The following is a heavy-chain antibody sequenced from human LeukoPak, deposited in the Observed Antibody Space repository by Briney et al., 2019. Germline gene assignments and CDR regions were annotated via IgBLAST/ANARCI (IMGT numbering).Heavy chain of an antibody. CDR1: GGSISNYY. Sequence: SETLSLTCIVSGGSISNYYWSWIRQPPGKGLEWIGYIYYSGSTNYNLSLKSRVTISVDTSKNQFSLKLSSVTAADTAVYYCARERLLGSSGYYYGLFDYWGQGTLVTVSS. V-gene: IGHV4-59*12. CDR3: ARERLLGSSGYYYGLFDY. J-gene: IGHJ4*02. CDR2: IYYSGST. D-gene: IGHD3-22*01.